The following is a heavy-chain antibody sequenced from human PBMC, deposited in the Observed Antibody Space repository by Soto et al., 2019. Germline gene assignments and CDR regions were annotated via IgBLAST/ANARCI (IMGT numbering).Heavy chain of an antibody. CDR2: INPSGGRT. CDR3: ARVYPSDTRYGYVGNNWFDP. Sequence: QVQLVQSGAEVKKPGASVKVSCKASGYTFTSYYMHWVRQAPGQGLEWMGIINPSGGRTSYAQKFQGRVTMTRDTSTSTVYMELSSLRSEDTAVYYCARVYPSDTRYGYVGNNWFDPWGQGTLVTVSS. CDR1: GYTFTSYY. J-gene: IGHJ5*02. V-gene: IGHV1-46*03. D-gene: IGHD5-18*01.